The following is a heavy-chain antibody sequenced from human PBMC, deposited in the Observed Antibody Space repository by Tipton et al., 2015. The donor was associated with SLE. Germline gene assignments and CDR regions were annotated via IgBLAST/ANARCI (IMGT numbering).Heavy chain of an antibody. CDR1: GGSISNYY. D-gene: IGHD1-26*01. V-gene: IGHV4-59*01. J-gene: IGHJ4*02. Sequence: GLVKPSETLSLTCTVSGGSISNYYWSWIRLPPGKGLECIGYIYYSGSGNYNPSLKSRVTMSIDTSKNQFSMKLSSVTAADTAVYYCARTVGSHRNYYFDYWGQGTLVTVSP. CDR2: IYYSGSG. CDR3: ARTVGSHRNYYFDY.